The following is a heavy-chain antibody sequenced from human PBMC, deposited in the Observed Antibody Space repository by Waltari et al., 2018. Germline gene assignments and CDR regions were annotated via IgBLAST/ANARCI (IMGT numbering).Heavy chain of an antibody. V-gene: IGHV3-49*03. Sequence: EVQLVESGGGLVQPGRSLRLSCTASGFTFGDYGLNWFSQAPGKGLEWVGFIRSKANGETTDYAASVKGRFSISRDDSKSIAYLQMNSLKVEDTAVYYCTRASSNIVVVTRHFDYWGQGTLVTVSS. D-gene: IGHD2-21*02. CDR3: TRASSNIVVVTRHFDY. CDR2: IRSKANGETT. CDR1: GFTFGDYG. J-gene: IGHJ4*02.